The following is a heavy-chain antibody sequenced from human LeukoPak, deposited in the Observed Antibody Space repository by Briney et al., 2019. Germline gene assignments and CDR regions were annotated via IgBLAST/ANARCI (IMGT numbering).Heavy chain of an antibody. CDR3: AREQVVVGRGYYGMDV. J-gene: IGHJ6*02. Sequence: GSLRLSCAASGFTVSSNYMNWVRQAPGKGLEWGSVMYSGGSTFYGDSVKGRFTISRDNSMNTLYLQMNSLRVDDTAVYYCAREQVVVGRGYYGMDVWGQGTTVTVSS. D-gene: IGHD2-2*01. CDR1: GFTVSSNY. V-gene: IGHV3-66*01. CDR2: MYSGGST.